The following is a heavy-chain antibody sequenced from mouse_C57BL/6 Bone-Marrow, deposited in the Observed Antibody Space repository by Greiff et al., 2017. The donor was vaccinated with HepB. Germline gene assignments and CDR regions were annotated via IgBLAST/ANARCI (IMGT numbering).Heavy chain of an antibody. CDR1: GYAFSSYW. CDR3: ARDGWAYYAMDY. V-gene: IGHV1-80*01. D-gene: IGHD1-2*01. Sequence: VQLQQSGAELVKPGASVKISCKASGYAFSSYWMNWVKQRPGKGLEWIGQIYPGDGDTNYNGKFKDKATMTADKSSSTAYMQLSSLTSEDAAVYCCARDGWAYYAMDYWGQGTSVTVSS. CDR2: IYPGDGDT. J-gene: IGHJ4*01.